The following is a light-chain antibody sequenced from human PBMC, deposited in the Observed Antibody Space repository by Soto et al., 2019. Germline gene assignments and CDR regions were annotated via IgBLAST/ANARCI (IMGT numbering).Light chain of an antibody. CDR3: QQYGSSPPIT. CDR1: QSVSSN. V-gene: IGKV3-15*01. CDR2: GAS. J-gene: IGKJ5*01. Sequence: EIVMTQSPATLSVSPGERATPSCRASQSVSSNLAWYQQKPGQAPRLLIYGASTRATGIPARFSGSGSGTEFTLTISSLQSEDFAVYYCQQYGSSPPITFGQGTRLEIK.